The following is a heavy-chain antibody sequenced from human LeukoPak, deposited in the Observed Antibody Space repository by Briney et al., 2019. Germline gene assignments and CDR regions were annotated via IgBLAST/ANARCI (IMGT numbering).Heavy chain of an antibody. V-gene: IGHV3-7*01. CDR2: IKQDGSEK. D-gene: IGHD3-9*01. J-gene: IGHJ4*02. CDR1: GFTFSSYW. CDR3: ARDLRGRGDILTGLDY. Sequence: GGSLRLSCAASGFTFSSYWMSWVRQAPGNGLEWVANIKQDGSEKYYVDSVKGRFTISRDNAKNSLYLQMNSLRAEDTAVYYCARDLRGRGDILTGLDYWGQGTLVTVSS.